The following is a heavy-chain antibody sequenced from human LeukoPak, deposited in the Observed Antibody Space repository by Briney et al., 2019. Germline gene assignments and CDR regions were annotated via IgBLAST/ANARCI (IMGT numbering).Heavy chain of an antibody. J-gene: IGHJ4*02. V-gene: IGHV1-18*01. Sequence: GASVKVSCKAAGYPFVSYGISWVRQAPGHGLEWMGWISAHNGNTNYEQKVQGRVTLTTDTSTATAYMELSSLRSEDTAVYYCASSKPAYCSSTSCYSAFDYWGQGTLVTVSS. D-gene: IGHD2-2*02. CDR1: GYPFVSYG. CDR2: ISAHNGNT. CDR3: ASSKPAYCSSTSCYSAFDY.